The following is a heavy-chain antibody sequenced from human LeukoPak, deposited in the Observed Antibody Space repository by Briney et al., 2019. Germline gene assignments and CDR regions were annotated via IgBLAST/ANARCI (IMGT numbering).Heavy chain of an antibody. J-gene: IGHJ4*02. Sequence: ASVKVSCKASGYTFTGYYMHWVRQAPGQGLEWMGWINPNSGSTNYAQKLQGRVTMTRDTSISTAYMELSRLRSDDTAVYYWARLLGYSYGVLLGGAPPNYWGKGTLVTVSS. CDR1: GYTFTGYY. CDR2: INPNSGST. D-gene: IGHD5-18*01. V-gene: IGHV1-2*02. CDR3: ARLLGYSYGVLLGGAPPNY.